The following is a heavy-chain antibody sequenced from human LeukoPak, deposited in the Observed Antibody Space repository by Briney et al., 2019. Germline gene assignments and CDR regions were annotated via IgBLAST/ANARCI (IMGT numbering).Heavy chain of an antibody. V-gene: IGHV3-30*02. CDR1: GFTFSDHG. Sequence: GGSLRLSCVASGFTFSDHGMHWVRQAPGKGLEWLAFIRYDGTDESYGDSVRGRLTISRDDSLSTLYLQMDSLRHDDTAVYYCARDGSREWPLGYWGQGTLVTVSS. CDR2: IRYDGTDE. D-gene: IGHD3-10*01. CDR3: ARDGSREWPLGY. J-gene: IGHJ4*02.